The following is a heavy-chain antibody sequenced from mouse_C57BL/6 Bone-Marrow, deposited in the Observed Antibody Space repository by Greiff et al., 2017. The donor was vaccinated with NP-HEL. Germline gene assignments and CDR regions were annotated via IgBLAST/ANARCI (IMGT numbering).Heavy chain of an antibody. D-gene: IGHD1-1*01. V-gene: IGHV1-59*01. CDR3: ARVAYYYGSDY. Sequence: QVQLKQPGAELVRPGTSVKLSCKASGYTFTSYWMHWVKQRPGQGLEWIGVIDPSDSYTNYIQKFKGKATLTVDTSSSTAYMQLSSLTSEDSAVYYCARVAYYYGSDYWGQGTTLTVSS. J-gene: IGHJ2*01. CDR2: IDPSDSYT. CDR1: GYTFTSYW.